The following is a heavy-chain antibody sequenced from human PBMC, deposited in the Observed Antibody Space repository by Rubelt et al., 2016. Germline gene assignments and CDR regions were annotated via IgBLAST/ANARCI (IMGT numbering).Heavy chain of an antibody. CDR2: ISGGGGSA. V-gene: IGHV3-23*01. CDR1: GFTFTTHG. Sequence: GSGGGLVQPGGSLRLSCAASGFTFTTHGMSWVRQAQGKGLEWVSNISGGGGSAYYADSVRGRFTISRNNSKKALYMRMDSLRVDDTAVYYCARTSGYDSGWNDAGGQGTLVTVSS. CDR3: ARTSGYDSGWNDA. J-gene: IGHJ5*02. D-gene: IGHD6-19*01.